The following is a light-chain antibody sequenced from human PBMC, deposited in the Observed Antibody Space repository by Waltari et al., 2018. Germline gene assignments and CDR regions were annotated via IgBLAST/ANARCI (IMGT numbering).Light chain of an antibody. J-gene: IGLJ3*02. CDR3: SSYAGSKNLV. CDR1: NSDVGGYDY. Sequence: QSALTQPPSASGSPGQSVTISCTGTNSDVGGYDYVSWYQQHPGKTPKLMIYDVNKRPSGVPDRFSGSKSGNTGPLTGSWLQADDEADYYCSSYAGSKNLVFGGGTKLTGL. V-gene: IGLV2-8*01. CDR2: DVN.